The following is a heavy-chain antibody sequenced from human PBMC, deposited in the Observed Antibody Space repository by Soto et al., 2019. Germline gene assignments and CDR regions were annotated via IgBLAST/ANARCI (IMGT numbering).Heavy chain of an antibody. V-gene: IGHV1-69*02. CDR3: ATFYSGA. Sequence: QVQLVQSGAEVKKPGSSVRVSCKASGDTFNTQTFSWVRQAPGQGLEWMGRIIPLLDIANYAQKFQGRLTLSADTSTTTAHTELSSLRSEDTAIYYCATFYSGAWGQGTLVTVS. D-gene: IGHD1-26*01. J-gene: IGHJ4*02. CDR2: IIPLLDIA. CDR1: GDTFNTQT.